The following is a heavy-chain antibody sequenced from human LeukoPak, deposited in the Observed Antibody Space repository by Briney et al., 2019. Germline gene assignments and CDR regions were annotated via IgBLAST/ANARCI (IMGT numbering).Heavy chain of an antibody. V-gene: IGHV5-51*01. Sequence: GESLKISCKGSGYSFTSYWIGWVRQMPGKGLEWMGIIYPGDSDTRYSPSFQGQVTISADKSISTAYLQWSSLKASDTAMYYCASQTGKGQDYYYYYYMDVWGKGTTVTVSS. CDR1: GYSFTSYW. D-gene: IGHD1-1*01. CDR3: ASQTGKGQDYYYYYYMDV. CDR2: IYPGDSDT. J-gene: IGHJ6*03.